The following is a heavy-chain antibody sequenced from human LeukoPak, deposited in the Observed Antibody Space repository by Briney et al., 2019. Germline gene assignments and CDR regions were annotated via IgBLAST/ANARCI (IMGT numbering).Heavy chain of an antibody. CDR3: ARKGRVSAFDI. Sequence: GGSLRLSCAASGFPFSSYWMSWVRPAPGKGLEWVANIKQDGSEKYYVDSVKGRFTTSRDNAKNSLYLQMNSLRAEDTAVYYCARKGRVSAFDIWGQGTMVTVSS. CDR2: IKQDGSEK. J-gene: IGHJ3*02. CDR1: GFPFSSYW. V-gene: IGHV3-7*01.